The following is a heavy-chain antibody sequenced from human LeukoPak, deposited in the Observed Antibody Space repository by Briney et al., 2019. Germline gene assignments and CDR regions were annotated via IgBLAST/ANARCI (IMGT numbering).Heavy chain of an antibody. Sequence: PGGSLRLSCAASGFTFSSYAMSWVRQAPGKGLEWVSAISGSGGSTYYADSVKGRFTISRDNSKNTLYLQMNSLRAEDTAVYYCAKDPLGYGGNTGYFQHWGQGTLVTVSS. J-gene: IGHJ1*01. V-gene: IGHV3-23*01. D-gene: IGHD4-23*01. CDR3: AKDPLGYGGNTGYFQH. CDR1: GFTFSSYA. CDR2: ISGSGGST.